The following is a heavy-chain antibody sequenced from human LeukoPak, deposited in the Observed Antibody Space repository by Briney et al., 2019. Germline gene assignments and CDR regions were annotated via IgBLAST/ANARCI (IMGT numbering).Heavy chain of an antibody. J-gene: IGHJ6*03. CDR2: MNPNSGNT. CDR3: ARVDELYYMDV. CDR1: GYTFTSYD. D-gene: IGHD3-10*01. Sequence: VASVKVSCKASGYTFTSYDINWVRQATGQGLEWMGWMNPNSGNTGYAQKFLGRVTITRNTSISTAYMELSSLRSEDTAVYYCARVDELYYMDVWGKGTTVTVSS. V-gene: IGHV1-8*03.